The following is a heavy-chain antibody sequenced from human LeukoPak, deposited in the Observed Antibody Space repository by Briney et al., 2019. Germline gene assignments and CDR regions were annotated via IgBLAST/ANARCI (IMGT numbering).Heavy chain of an antibody. V-gene: IGHV1-69*05. CDR2: IIPIFGTA. CDR3: AREAVIAVSPVDY. Sequence: GASVKVSCKASGYTFTSYGISWVRQAPGQGLEWMGRIIPIFGTANYAQKFQGRVTITTDESTSTAYMELSSLRSEDTAVYYCAREAVIAVSPVDYWGQGTLVTVSS. D-gene: IGHD6-19*01. CDR1: GYTFTSYG. J-gene: IGHJ4*02.